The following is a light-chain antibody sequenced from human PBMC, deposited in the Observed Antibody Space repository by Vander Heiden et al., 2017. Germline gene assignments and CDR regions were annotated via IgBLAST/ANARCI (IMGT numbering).Light chain of an antibody. CDR2: EVS. CDR1: TSDIGNYNY. Sequence: QSAVTQPAPVPGSPDQSITISCTATTSDIGNYNYVSWYRQHPGKAPKLMIYEVSNRPSGVSDRFSGSKSGNTASLTISGLRAEDEAVYYCNAKTGYNTLLFGGGTKLTVL. J-gene: IGLJ2*01. V-gene: IGLV2-14*01. CDR3: NAKTGYNTLL.